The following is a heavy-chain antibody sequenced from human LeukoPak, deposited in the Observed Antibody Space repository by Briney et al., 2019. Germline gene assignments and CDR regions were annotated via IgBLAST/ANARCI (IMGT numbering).Heavy chain of an antibody. V-gene: IGHV4-59*01. Sequence: PSETLSLTCTVSGGSISSYYWSWIRQPPGKGLEWIGYIYYSGSTNYNPSLKSRVTISVDTSKNQFSLKLSSVTAADTAAYYCARGAHLYNILTGYYTFFDYWGQGTLVTVSS. CDR2: IYYSGST. CDR3: ARGAHLYNILTGYYTFFDY. J-gene: IGHJ4*02. D-gene: IGHD3-9*01. CDR1: GGSISSYY.